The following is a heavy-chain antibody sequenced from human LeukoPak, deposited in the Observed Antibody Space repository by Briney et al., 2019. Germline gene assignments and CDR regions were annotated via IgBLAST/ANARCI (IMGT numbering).Heavy chain of an antibody. CDR3: VRARNILTGLDY. Sequence: PGGSLRLSCAASGFTFSSYWMHWVRQGPGKGLVWVSRINSDGSSTSYADSVKGRFTISRDNAKNTLYLQMNSLRAEDTAVYYCVRARNILTGLDYWGQGTLVTVSS. CDR2: INSDGSST. J-gene: IGHJ4*02. CDR1: GFTFSSYW. D-gene: IGHD3-9*01. V-gene: IGHV3-74*01.